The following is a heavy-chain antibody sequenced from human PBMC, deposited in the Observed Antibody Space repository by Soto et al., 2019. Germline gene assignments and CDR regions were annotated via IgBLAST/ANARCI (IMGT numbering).Heavy chain of an antibody. Sequence: EVQLVESGGGMVQPGGSLKLSCVASGFTFSNAAVHWVRQTSEKGLEWLGRMRSKSNRYATDYNESVRGRFSISRDDSKNTAYLSMNSLKSDDTAICYCWATISVFHYWGQGA. CDR2: MRSKSNRYAT. J-gene: IGHJ4*02. V-gene: IGHV3-73*01. CDR3: WATISVFHY. D-gene: IGHD6-19*01. CDR1: GFTFSNAA.